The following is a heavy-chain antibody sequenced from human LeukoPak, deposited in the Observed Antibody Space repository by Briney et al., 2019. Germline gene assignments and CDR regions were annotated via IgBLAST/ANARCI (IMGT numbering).Heavy chain of an antibody. J-gene: IGHJ4*02. CDR3: ARVRYSGYDLVY. V-gene: IGHV1-2*02. CDR1: GYTFTRYY. CDR2: INPNSGGT. Sequence: ASVKGSCKAFGYTFTRYYMHWVRQAPGQGLEWMGWINPNSGGTNYAQKFQGRVTMTRDTSISTAYMELSRLRSDDTAVYYCARVRYSGYDLVYWGQGTLVTVSS. D-gene: IGHD5-12*01.